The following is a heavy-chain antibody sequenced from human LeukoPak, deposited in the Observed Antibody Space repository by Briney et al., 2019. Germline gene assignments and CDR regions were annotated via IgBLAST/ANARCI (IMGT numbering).Heavy chain of an antibody. CDR1: GFTFSDYY. Sequence: GGSLRLSCAASGFTFSDYYMSWIRQAPGKGLEWVSYISSSGSTIYYADSVKGRFTIPRDNAKNSLYLQMNSLRAEDTAVYYCARDPGSSWYYFDYWGQGTLVTVSS. D-gene: IGHD6-13*01. CDR3: ARDPGSSWYYFDY. CDR2: ISSSGSTI. J-gene: IGHJ4*02. V-gene: IGHV3-11*01.